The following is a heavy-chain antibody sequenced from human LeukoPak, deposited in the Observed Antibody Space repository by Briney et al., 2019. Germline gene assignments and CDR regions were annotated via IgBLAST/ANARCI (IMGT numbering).Heavy chain of an antibody. D-gene: IGHD6-13*01. CDR2: IIPIFGTA. Sequence: ASVKVSCKASGGTFSSYAISWVRQAPGQGLEWMGGIIPIFGTANYAQKFQGRVTITADESTSTAYMELSSLRAEDTAVYYCARDGPIAAAPYYWGQGTLVTVSS. J-gene: IGHJ4*02. CDR3: ARDGPIAAAPYY. CDR1: GGTFSSYA. V-gene: IGHV1-69*13.